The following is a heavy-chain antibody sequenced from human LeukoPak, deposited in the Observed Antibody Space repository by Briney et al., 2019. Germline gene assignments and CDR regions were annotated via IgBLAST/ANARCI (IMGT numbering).Heavy chain of an antibody. CDR3: ARGVVGDY. D-gene: IGHD1-26*01. CDR2: IYIRGST. Sequence: SQTLSLTCTVSGGSISSGSYYWSWIRQPAGKGLEWIGRIYIRGSTSYNPSLKSRVTISVDTSKNQFSLKLSSVTAADTAVYYCARGVVGDYWGQGTLVTVSS. CDR1: GGSISSGSYY. V-gene: IGHV4-61*02. J-gene: IGHJ4*02.